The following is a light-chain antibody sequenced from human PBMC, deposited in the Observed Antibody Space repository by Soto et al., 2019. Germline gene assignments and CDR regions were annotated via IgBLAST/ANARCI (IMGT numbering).Light chain of an antibody. Sequence: LTQPPSASGTPGQRVTISCSGSSSNIGSNYVYWYQHLPGTAPKLLIYTNNQRPSGVPDRFSGSKSGTSASLAISGLRSEDEADYYCASWDGSLSGQVFGTGTKVTV. CDR3: ASWDGSLSGQV. CDR2: TNN. CDR1: SSNIGSNY. J-gene: IGLJ1*01. V-gene: IGLV1-47*02.